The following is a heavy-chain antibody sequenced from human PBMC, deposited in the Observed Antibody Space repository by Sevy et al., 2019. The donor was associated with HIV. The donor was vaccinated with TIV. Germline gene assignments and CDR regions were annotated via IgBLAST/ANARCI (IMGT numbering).Heavy chain of an antibody. V-gene: IGHV3-30-3*01. Sequence: GGSQRLSCAASGFTFNRYSMHWVRQAPGKGLEWVATISFDATNKHYPDSVKGRFTISRDNFQNSLFLQMDSLRPEDTAVYYCALERLSSDDAEYFQNWGQGTLVTVSS. CDR1: GFTFNRYS. CDR3: ALERLSSDDAEYFQN. D-gene: IGHD1-1*01. CDR2: ISFDATNK. J-gene: IGHJ1*01.